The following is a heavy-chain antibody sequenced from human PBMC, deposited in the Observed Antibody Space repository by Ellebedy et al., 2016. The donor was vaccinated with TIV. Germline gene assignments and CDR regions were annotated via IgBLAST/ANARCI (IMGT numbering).Heavy chain of an antibody. J-gene: IGHJ3*02. CDR3: ARGRYCSSTSCYYSAFDI. CDR1: GGSFSGYY. CDR2: INHSGST. Sequence: SETLSLXXAVYGGSFSGYYWSWIRQPPGKGLEWIGEINHSGSTNYNPSLKSRVTISVDTSKNQFSLKLSSVTAADTAVYYCARGRYCSSTSCYYSAFDIWGQGTMVTVSS. V-gene: IGHV4-34*01. D-gene: IGHD2-2*01.